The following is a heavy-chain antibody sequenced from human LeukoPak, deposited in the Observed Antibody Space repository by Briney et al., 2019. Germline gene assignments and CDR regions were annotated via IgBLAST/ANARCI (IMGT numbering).Heavy chain of an antibody. J-gene: IGHJ3*02. CDR1: GFTFDDYA. V-gene: IGHV3-9*01. CDR3: ARVGGYYDSSGYYIPIEAFDI. D-gene: IGHD3-22*01. CDR2: ISWNSGSI. Sequence: PGRSLRLSCAASGFTFDDYAMHWVRQAPGKGLEWVSGISWNSGSIGYADSVKGRFTISRDNAKNSLYLQMNSLRAEDTAVYYCARVGGYYDSSGYYIPIEAFDIWGQGTMVTVSS.